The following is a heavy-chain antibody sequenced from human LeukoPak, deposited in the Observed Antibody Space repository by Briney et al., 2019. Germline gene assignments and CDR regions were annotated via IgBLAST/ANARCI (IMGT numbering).Heavy chain of an antibody. Sequence: SEALSLTCTVSGGSISSYYWSWLRQPPGKVLDWIGYIYYSGSTNYNPSLKSRVTLSVDTSKNQFSLKLSSVTAADTAVYYCARHSFRFVYWGQGTLVTVSS. CDR1: GGSISSYY. CDR3: ARHSFRFVY. CDR2: IYYSGST. J-gene: IGHJ4*02. V-gene: IGHV4-59*08. D-gene: IGHD2-21*01.